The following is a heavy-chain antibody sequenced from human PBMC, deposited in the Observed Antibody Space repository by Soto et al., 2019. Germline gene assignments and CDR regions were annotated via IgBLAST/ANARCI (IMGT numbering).Heavy chain of an antibody. CDR3: AKGYSSSWLGYFDY. J-gene: IGHJ4*02. CDR1: GFTFSTYG. Sequence: QVQLVESGGGVVQPGRSLRLSCVASGFTFSTYGIHWVRQAPGKGLEWVAVISSDGSNKYYADSVKGRFTISRDNSKNTLYLQMNILRPEDTAVYYCAKGYSSSWLGYFDYWGQGTLVTVSS. D-gene: IGHD6-13*01. V-gene: IGHV3-30*18. CDR2: ISSDGSNK.